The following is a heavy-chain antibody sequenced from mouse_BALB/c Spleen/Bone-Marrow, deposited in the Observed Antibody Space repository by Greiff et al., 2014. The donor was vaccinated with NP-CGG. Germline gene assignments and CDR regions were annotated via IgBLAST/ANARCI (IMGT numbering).Heavy chain of an antibody. Sequence: EVKVEESGGGLVQPKGSLKLSCAASGFTFNIYAMNWVRQAPRKGLEWVARISSKSTNYTTCYADSVKDRFTISSDDSQSMLYLQMNSLKTEDTAIYYCVRQDYDHPMDYWGQGTSVTVSS. CDR3: VRQDYDHPMDY. J-gene: IGHJ4*01. CDR1: GFTFNIYA. V-gene: IGHV10-1*01. CDR2: ISSKSTNYTT. D-gene: IGHD2-4*01.